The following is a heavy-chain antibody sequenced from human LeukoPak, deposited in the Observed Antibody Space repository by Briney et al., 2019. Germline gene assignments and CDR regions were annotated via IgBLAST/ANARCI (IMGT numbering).Heavy chain of an antibody. CDR1: GFTFSSYS. CDR2: ISSSSGTI. J-gene: IGHJ4*02. D-gene: IGHD3-10*01. CDR3: AISIGGSRSYYAFEH. V-gene: IGHV3-48*01. Sequence: GGSLRLSCAASGFTFSSYSMNWVRQAPGKGLEWVSYISSSSGTIYYADSVKGRFTSSRDNAKNSLYLQMNSPRAEDTAMYYCAISIGGSRSYYAFEHWGQGTLVTVSS.